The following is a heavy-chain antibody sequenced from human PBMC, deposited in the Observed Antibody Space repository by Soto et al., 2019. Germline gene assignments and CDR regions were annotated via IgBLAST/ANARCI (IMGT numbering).Heavy chain of an antibody. Sequence: SETLSLTCTVSGGSISSGGYYWSWIRQHPGKGLEWIGYIYYSGSTYYNPSLKSRVTISVDTSKNQFSLKLSSVTAADTAVYYCERRLRLGELSFYYWGQGTLVTVSS. CDR1: GGSISSGGYY. D-gene: IGHD3-16*02. J-gene: IGHJ4*02. V-gene: IGHV4-31*03. CDR2: IYYSGST. CDR3: ERRLRLGELSFYY.